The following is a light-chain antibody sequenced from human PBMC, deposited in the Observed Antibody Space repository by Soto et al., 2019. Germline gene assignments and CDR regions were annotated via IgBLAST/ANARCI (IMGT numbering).Light chain of an antibody. V-gene: IGKV3-15*01. CDR3: QEYDNWPLWT. CDR1: QSVMNN. CDR2: GAS. Sequence: EIVMTQSPATLSVSPGERVTLSCRASQSVMNNLAWYQHKPGQAPRLLIYGASTRATGVPARFSGSGSGTEFTLTINSLQSEDFALYYCQEYDNWPLWTFGQGTKVEVK. J-gene: IGKJ1*01.